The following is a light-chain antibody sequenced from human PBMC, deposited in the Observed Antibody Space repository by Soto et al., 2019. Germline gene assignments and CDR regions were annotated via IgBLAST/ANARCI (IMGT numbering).Light chain of an antibody. CDR3: QQSYSTPRT. J-gene: IGKJ1*01. CDR1: QGISSY. CDR2: AAS. Sequence: AIRMTQSPSSLSASTGDRVTITCRAGQGISSYLAWYQQKPGKAPKLLIYAASSLQSGVPSRFSGSGSGTDFTLTISSLQPEDFATYYCQQSYSTPRTFGQGTKVDIK. V-gene: IGKV1-8*01.